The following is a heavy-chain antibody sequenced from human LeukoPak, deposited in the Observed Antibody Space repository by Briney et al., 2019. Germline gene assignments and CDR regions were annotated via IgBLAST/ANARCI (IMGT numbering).Heavy chain of an antibody. J-gene: IGHJ4*02. V-gene: IGHV4-61*01. Sequence: SEILSLTCTVPGGSVSNGSNYWSWIRQPPGKGLDSIGYIYYSGSTNYDPSLKSRVTISVDTSRNQFSLKLSSVTAADTAVYYCARRAYYYGSGSYYNDYWGQGTLVTVSS. D-gene: IGHD3-10*01. CDR3: ARRAYYYGSGSYYNDY. CDR1: GGSVSNGSNY. CDR2: IYYSGST.